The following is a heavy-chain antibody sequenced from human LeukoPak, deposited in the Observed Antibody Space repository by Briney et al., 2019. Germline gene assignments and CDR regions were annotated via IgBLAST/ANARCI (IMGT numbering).Heavy chain of an antibody. CDR3: ARVGSNYRFDY. Sequence: SETLSLTCTVSGGPISSYYWSWIRQPPGKGLEWIGYIYYSGSTNYNPSLKSRVTISVDTSKNQFSLKLSSVTAAVTAVYYCARVGSNYRFDYWGQGTLVTVSS. J-gene: IGHJ4*02. CDR2: IYYSGST. CDR1: GGPISSYY. V-gene: IGHV4-59*01. D-gene: IGHD4-11*01.